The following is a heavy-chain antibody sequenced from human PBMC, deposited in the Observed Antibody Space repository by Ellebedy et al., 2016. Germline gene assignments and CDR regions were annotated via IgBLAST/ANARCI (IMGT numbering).Heavy chain of an antibody. CDR2: IATLGDT. J-gene: IGHJ4*02. CDR1: AFTFDKYD. CDR3: AGYGSGNSEYYFDL. D-gene: IGHD3-10*01. Sequence: GESLKISXAASAFTFDKYDMHWVRQSTGKRPEWVAVIATLGDTYYLDSVQGRFTISRDNAKNSLYLQMNGLRAEDTAVYYCAGYGSGNSEYYFDLWGQGTLVTVSS. V-gene: IGHV3-13*01.